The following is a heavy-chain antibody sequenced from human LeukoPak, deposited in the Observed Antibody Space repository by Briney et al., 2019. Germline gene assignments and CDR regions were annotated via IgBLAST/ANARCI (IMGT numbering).Heavy chain of an antibody. D-gene: IGHD2-2*01. CDR1: GFTFSSYA. J-gene: IGHJ4*02. V-gene: IGHV3-23*01. CDR2: ISGSGGST. Sequence: PGGSLRLSCAASGFTFSSYAMSWVRQAPGKGLEWVSAISGSGGSTYYADSVKGRFTISRDNSKNTLYLQMNSLRAEDTAVYYCARDIVVVPAATDYWGQGTLVTVSS. CDR3: ARDIVVVPAATDY.